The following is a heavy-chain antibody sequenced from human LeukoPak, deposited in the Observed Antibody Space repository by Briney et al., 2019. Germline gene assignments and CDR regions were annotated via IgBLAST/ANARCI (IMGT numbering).Heavy chain of an antibody. J-gene: IGHJ5*02. CDR1: GGSISSGGYY. Sequence: PSETLSLTCTVSGGSISSGGYYWSWIRQHPGKGLEWIGYIYYSGSTYYNPSLKSRVTISVDTSKNQFSLKLSSVTAADTAVYYCARLIAAAGTSSSWFDPWGQGTLVTVSS. CDR2: IYYSGST. V-gene: IGHV4-31*03. D-gene: IGHD6-13*01. CDR3: ARLIAAAGTSSSWFDP.